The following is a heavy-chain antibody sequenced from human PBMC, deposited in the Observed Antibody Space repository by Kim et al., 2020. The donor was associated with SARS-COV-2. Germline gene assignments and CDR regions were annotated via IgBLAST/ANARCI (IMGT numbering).Heavy chain of an antibody. CDR2: SGGSA. CDR3: ARDLGDY. V-gene: IGHV3-66*01. J-gene: IGHJ4*02. Sequence: SGGSAFNANPVKGRFTISRDNSKNPLYLQMNSLRAEDTAVYYCARDLGDYWGQGTLVTVSS. D-gene: IGHD3-16*01.